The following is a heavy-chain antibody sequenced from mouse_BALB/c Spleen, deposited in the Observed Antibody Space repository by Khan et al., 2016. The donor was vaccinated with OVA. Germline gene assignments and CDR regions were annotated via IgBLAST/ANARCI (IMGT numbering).Heavy chain of an antibody. Sequence: EVELVESGGDLVQPGGSRKLSCAASGFTFSSYGMHWVRQAPEKGLEWVAYISGDSNTIYYADTVKGRFTISRDNHRNTLFLQMTSLMSEDTAMYYCATSYFYGYYFDYWGPGTTLTVSS. V-gene: IGHV5-17*02. CDR3: ATSYFYGYYFDY. CDR2: ISGDSNTI. D-gene: IGHD1-1*01. CDR1: GFTFSSYG. J-gene: IGHJ2*01.